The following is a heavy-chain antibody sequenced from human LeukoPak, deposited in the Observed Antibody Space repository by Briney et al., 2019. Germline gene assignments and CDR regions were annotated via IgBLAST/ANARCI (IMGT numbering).Heavy chain of an antibody. CDR1: GFTFSSYA. CDR2: ISYDGSNK. J-gene: IGHJ4*02. CDR3: ARDRGYSYGSGFDY. Sequence: GGSLRLSCAASGFTFSSYAMHWVRQAPGKGLEWVAVISYDGSNKYYADSVKGRFTISRDNSKNTLYLQMNSLRAEDTAVYYCARDRGYSYGSGFDYWGQGTLVTVSS. D-gene: IGHD5-18*01. V-gene: IGHV3-30*04.